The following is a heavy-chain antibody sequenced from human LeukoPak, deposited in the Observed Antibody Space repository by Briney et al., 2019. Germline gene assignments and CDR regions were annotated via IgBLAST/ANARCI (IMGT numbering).Heavy chain of an antibody. J-gene: IGHJ3*02. V-gene: IGHV3-11*05. D-gene: IGHD4-17*01. CDR2: ISSSGSYT. CDR3: ARVFGVVTPRDYGDYWGTDAFAI. Sequence: PGGSLRLSCAASGFTLSDYYMSWIRQAPGKGLEWVSYISSSGSYTNYADSVKGRFTISRDNAKNSLYLQMNSLRAEDTAVYYCARVFGVVTPRDYGDYWGTDAFAIWGRGTMVTVSS. CDR1: GFTLSDYY.